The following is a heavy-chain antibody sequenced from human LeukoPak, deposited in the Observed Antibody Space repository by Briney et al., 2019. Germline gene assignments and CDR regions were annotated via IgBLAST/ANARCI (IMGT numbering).Heavy chain of an antibody. V-gene: IGHV1-2*02. CDR1: GYTFTGYY. J-gene: IGHJ4*02. CDR2: INPNSGGT. CDR3: ARSRCSGGSCYLVY. Sequence: ASVKVSCKASGYTFTGYYMHWVRQAPGQGLEWMGWINPNSGGTNYAQKFQGRVTMTRDTSISTAYMELSRLGSDDTAVYYCARSRCSGGSCYLVYWGQGTLVTVSS. D-gene: IGHD2-15*01.